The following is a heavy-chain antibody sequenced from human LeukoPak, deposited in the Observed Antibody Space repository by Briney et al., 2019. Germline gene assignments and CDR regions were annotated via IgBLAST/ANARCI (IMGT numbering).Heavy chain of an antibody. CDR3: ARDGVNRIAAAEYYYGMDV. J-gene: IGHJ6*02. CDR1: GYTFTSYA. CDR2: INTNTGNP. Sequence: ASVKVSCKASGYTFTSYAMNWVRQAPGQGLEWMGWINTNTGNPTYAQGFTGRFVFSLDTSVSTAYLQISSLKAEDTAVYYCARDGVNRIAAAEYYYGMDVGGQGTTVTVSS. D-gene: IGHD6-13*01. V-gene: IGHV7-4-1*02.